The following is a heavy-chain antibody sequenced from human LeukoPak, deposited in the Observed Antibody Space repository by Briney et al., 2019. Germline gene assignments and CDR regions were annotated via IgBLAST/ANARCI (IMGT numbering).Heavy chain of an antibody. V-gene: IGHV1-46*01. D-gene: IGHD2/OR15-2a*01. Sequence: ASVKVSCKASGYTFTSYYMHWVRQAPGQGLEWMGIINPSGGSTSYAQKFQGRVTMTRDMSTSTVYMELSSLRSEDTAVYYCARAHSTYYYMDVWGKGTTVTISS. CDR2: INPSGGST. CDR1: GYTFTSYY. J-gene: IGHJ6*03. CDR3: ARAHSTYYYMDV.